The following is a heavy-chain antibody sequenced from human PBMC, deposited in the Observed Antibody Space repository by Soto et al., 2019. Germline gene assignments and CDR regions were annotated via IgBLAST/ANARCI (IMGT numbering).Heavy chain of an antibody. CDR2: INHSGST. CDR3: ARGLRSSSSGRDFEY. CDR1: GGSFSGYY. J-gene: IGHJ4*02. Sequence: SETLSLTCAVYGGSFSGYYWSWIRQPPGKGLEWIGEINHSGSTNYNPSLKSRVTISVDTSKNQFSLKLSSVTAADTAVYYCARGLRSSSSGRDFEYWGQGTLVTVSS. D-gene: IGHD6-6*01. V-gene: IGHV4-34*01.